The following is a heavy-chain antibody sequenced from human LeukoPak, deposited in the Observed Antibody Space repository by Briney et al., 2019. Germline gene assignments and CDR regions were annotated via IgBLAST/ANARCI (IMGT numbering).Heavy chain of an antibody. J-gene: IGHJ1*01. D-gene: IGHD2-2*01. CDR3: ARVPHTTSGEYFQH. CDR2: IIPIFGTA. V-gene: IGHV1-69*13. Sequence: SVKVSCKASGCTFTSYDINWVRQAPGQGLEWMGGIIPIFGTANYAQKFQGRVTITADESTSTAYMELSSLRSEDTAVYYCARVPHTTSGEYFQHWGQGTLVTVSS. CDR1: GCTFTSYD.